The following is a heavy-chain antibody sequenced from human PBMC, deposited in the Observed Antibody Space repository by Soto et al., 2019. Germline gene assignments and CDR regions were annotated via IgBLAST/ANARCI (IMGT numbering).Heavy chain of an antibody. J-gene: IGHJ2*01. CDR1: GYTFTSYG. D-gene: IGHD4-17*01. V-gene: IGHV1-18*01. CDR3: ARTLTTVTTDWYFDL. Sequence: QVQLVQSGAEVKKPGASVKVSCKASGYTFTSYGISWVRQAPGQGLEWMGWISAYNGNTNYAQKLQGRVTMTTDTSTSTAYMELRSVRSDDTAVYYCARTLTTVTTDWYFDLWGRGTLVTVSS. CDR2: ISAYNGNT.